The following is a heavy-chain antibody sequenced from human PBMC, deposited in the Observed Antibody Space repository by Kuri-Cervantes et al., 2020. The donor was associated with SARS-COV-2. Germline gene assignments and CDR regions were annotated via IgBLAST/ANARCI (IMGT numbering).Heavy chain of an antibody. CDR1: GGTFSSYA. CDR2: IIPIFGTA. D-gene: IGHD3-9*01. CDR3: ARETFLTRGPMPAPLLDY. Sequence: SVKVSCKASGGTFSSYAISWVRQAPGQGLEWMGGIIPIFGTANYAQKFQGRVTITTDESTSTAYMELSSLRSDDTAVYYCARETFLTRGPMPAPLLDYWGQGTLVTVSS. J-gene: IGHJ4*02. V-gene: IGHV1-69*05.